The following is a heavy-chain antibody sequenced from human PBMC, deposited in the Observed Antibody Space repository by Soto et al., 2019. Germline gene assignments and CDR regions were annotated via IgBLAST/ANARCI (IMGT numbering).Heavy chain of an antibody. V-gene: IGHV1-69*13. J-gene: IGHJ6*02. CDR3: ASNGPDYFGMDV. Sequence: GASVKVSCKASGGTFSSYAISWVRQAPGQGLEWMGGIIPIFGTANYAQKFQGRVTITADESTSTAYMELSSLRSEDTAVYYCASNGPDYFGMDVWGQGTTVTSP. CDR1: GGTFSSYA. CDR2: IIPIFGTA.